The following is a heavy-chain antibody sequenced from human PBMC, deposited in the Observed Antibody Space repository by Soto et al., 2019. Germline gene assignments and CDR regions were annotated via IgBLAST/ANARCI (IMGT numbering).Heavy chain of an antibody. V-gene: IGHV1-46*04. D-gene: IGHD3-9*01. CDR1: GYTFTSYY. CDR2: INPNGGST. CDR3: ARGLGLGDY. J-gene: IGHJ4*02. Sequence: QVQLVQSGAEVQKPGASVKLSCKASGYTFTSYYTHWVRQAPGQGLEWIGIINPNGGSTNYASTLKGRLTVTRDTSTATVYVELGALKSDDTAVYYCARGLGLGDYWGQGTLVTVSS.